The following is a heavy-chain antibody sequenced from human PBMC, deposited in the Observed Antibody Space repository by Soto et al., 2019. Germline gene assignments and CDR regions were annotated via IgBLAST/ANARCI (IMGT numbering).Heavy chain of an antibody. D-gene: IGHD1-7*01. Sequence: QVQLQESGLGLLKPSETLSLTCTVSGVSRKSYYWSRIRHPPGKGLEWIGDGFYSGSTTYNSTLKSRVSMSAVTSKNNVSPRLNSVTAADTAVYDCAMTKTTLYNWFDPWGQGTLVTVSS. CDR2: GFYSGST. CDR1: GVSRKSYY. CDR3: AMTKTTLYNWFDP. V-gene: IGHV4-59*08. J-gene: IGHJ5*02.